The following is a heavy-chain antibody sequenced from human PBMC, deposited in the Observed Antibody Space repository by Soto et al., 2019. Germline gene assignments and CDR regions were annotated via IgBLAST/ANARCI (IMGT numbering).Heavy chain of an antibody. V-gene: IGHV1-18*01. CDR2: ISAYNGNT. D-gene: IGHD2-8*01. Sequence: ASVKVSCKASGYTFTSYGISWVRQAPGQGLEWMGWISAYNGNTNYAQKLQGRVTMTTDTSTSTAYMELRSLRSDDTAVYYCARDLSTNGVCYNGYWGQGTLVTVLL. CDR1: GYTFTSYG. CDR3: ARDLSTNGVCYNGY. J-gene: IGHJ4*02.